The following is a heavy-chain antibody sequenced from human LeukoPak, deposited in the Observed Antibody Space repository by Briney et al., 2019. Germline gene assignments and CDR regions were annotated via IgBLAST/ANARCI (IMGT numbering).Heavy chain of an antibody. CDR2: ISGSGGST. CDR1: GGSFSDYF. V-gene: IGHV3-23*01. J-gene: IGHJ4*02. D-gene: IGHD1-26*01. CDR3: AKFNSGSYSGGVY. Sequence: ETLSLTCVVSGGSFSDYFWSWVRQAPGKGLEWVSAISGSGGSTYYADSVKGRFTISRDNSKNTLYLQMNSLRAEDTAVYYCAKFNSGSYSGGVYWGQGALVTVSS.